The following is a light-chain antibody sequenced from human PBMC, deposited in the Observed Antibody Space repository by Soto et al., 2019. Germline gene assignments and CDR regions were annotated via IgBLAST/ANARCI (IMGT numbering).Light chain of an antibody. CDR3: CSYAGDKNYV. V-gene: IGLV2-23*01. CDR1: GRDVRTYNL. J-gene: IGLJ1*01. Sequence: SSIPHPASVSWSPGRSITISCNVTGRDVRTYNLVSLYQQHPGKVPKLIIYEASKRPSGVSNRFSGSQPGNTASLTVSGLQAEEEADYHCCSYAGDKNYVFGSGTKVTAL. CDR2: EAS.